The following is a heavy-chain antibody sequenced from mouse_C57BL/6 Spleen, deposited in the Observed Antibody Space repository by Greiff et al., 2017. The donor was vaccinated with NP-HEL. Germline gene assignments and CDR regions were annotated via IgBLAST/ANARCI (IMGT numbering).Heavy chain of an antibody. V-gene: IGHV1-15*01. CDR3: TREGDLGYFDV. J-gene: IGHJ1*03. CDR1: GYTFTDYE. D-gene: IGHD3-3*01. Sequence: VKLMESGAELVRPGASVTLSCKASGYTFTDYEMHWVKQTPVHGLEWIGAIDPETGGTAYNQKFKGKAILTADKSSSTAYMELRSLTSEDSAVYYCTREGDLGYFDVWGTGTTVTVSS. CDR2: IDPETGGT.